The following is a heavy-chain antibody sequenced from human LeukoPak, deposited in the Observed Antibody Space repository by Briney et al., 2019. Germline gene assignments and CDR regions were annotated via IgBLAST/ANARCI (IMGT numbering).Heavy chain of an antibody. CDR1: GYTFTAYA. D-gene: IGHD2-15*01. Sequence: ASVKVSCKASGYTFTAYAMIWVRQAPGQGLEWMGWINTNTGNPTYAQGLTGRFVFSLDTSVSTAYLQISSLKAEDTAVYYCARHGCSGGSCYWENWFDPWGQGTLVTVSS. CDR2: INTNTGNP. CDR3: ARHGCSGGSCYWENWFDP. J-gene: IGHJ5*02. V-gene: IGHV7-4-1*02.